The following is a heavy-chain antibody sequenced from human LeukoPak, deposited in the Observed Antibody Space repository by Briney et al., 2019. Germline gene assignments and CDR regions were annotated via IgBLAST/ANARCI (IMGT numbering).Heavy chain of an antibody. CDR3: ARGGVDLDY. Sequence: KSGGSLRLSCAASGFTFSSSTMNWVRQAPGKGLEWVSSITSSSNYIYYADSLKGRFTISRDNARNSLYLQINSLKAEDTAVYYCARGGVDLDYWGQGTLVTVSS. D-gene: IGHD3-3*01. CDR1: GFTFSSST. V-gene: IGHV3-21*01. CDR2: ITSSSNYI. J-gene: IGHJ4*02.